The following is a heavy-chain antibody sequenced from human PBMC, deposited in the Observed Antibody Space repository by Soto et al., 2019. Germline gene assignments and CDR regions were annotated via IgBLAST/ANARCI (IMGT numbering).Heavy chain of an antibody. Sequence: QVQLQESGPGLVKPSETLSLTCTVSGGSISSYYWSWIRQPPGKGMEWIGYIYYSGSTNYNPSLKSLVTISVDTSKNQFSLKLSSVTAADPAVYYCATRAADYDFWSGSYSYYYYMDVWGKGTTVTVSS. CDR1: GGSISSYY. D-gene: IGHD3-3*01. J-gene: IGHJ6*03. CDR3: ATRAADYDFWSGSYSYYYYMDV. CDR2: IYYSGST. V-gene: IGHV4-59*08.